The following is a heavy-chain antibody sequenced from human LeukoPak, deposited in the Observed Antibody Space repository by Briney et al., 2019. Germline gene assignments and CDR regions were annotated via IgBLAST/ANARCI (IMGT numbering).Heavy chain of an antibody. CDR3: TTVKVRRITIFDYYYYMDV. Sequence: GGSLRLSCAASGFTFSNAWMSWVRQAPGKGLEWVGRIKSKTDGGTTDYAAPVKGRFTISRDDSKNTLYLQMNSLKTEDTAVYYCTTVKVRRITIFDYYYYMDVWGKGTTVTVSS. CDR1: GFTFSNAW. J-gene: IGHJ6*03. V-gene: IGHV3-15*01. D-gene: IGHD3-3*01. CDR2: IKSKTDGGTT.